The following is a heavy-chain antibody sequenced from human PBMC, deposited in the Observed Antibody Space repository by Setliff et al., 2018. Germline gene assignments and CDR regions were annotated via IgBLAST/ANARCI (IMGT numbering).Heavy chain of an antibody. Sequence: GGSLRLSCAASGFTFSSFAMSWVRKAPGKRLEWVSIINVGGTNTYYRDSVKGRFTISRDNSKSTLYLQMNSLRAEDTAIYYCAKDKDVRVDYFDYLGPGTLVTVSA. CDR1: GFTFSSFA. D-gene: IGHD3-10*01. CDR2: INVGGTNT. J-gene: IGHJ4*02. CDR3: AKDKDVRVDYFDY. V-gene: IGHV3-23*01.